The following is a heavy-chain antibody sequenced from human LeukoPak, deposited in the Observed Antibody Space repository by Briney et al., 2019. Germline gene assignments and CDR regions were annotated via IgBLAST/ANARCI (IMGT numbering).Heavy chain of an antibody. CDR2: IYYSGGT. CDR3: AVNSTKHTFDI. D-gene: IGHD1-1*01. V-gene: IGHV4-59*08. CDR1: GGSMSPFY. Sequence: SETLSLTCIVSGGSMSPFYWSWIRQSPGKGLEWIGSIYYSGGTNYNPSLKSRVTISVDTSKNQCSLELSSVTAADTAVYYCAVNSTKHTFDIWGQGTMVTVSS. J-gene: IGHJ3*02.